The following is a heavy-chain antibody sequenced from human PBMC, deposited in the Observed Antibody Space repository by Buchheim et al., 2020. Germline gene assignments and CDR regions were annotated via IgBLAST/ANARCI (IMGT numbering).Heavy chain of an antibody. CDR2: VGASGADT. D-gene: IGHD1-14*01. J-gene: IGHJ4*02. CDR3: STGEGGGPDIY. Sequence: EVQLVESGGDLVQPGGSLRLSCAASGLTFSYFAMRWVRQAPGKGLEWVSTVGASGADTFYADSVKGRFIISKDISTNTLSLQMNSLGTEDTALYYCSTGEGGGPDIYWGQGTL. CDR1: GLTFSYFA. V-gene: IGHV3-23*04.